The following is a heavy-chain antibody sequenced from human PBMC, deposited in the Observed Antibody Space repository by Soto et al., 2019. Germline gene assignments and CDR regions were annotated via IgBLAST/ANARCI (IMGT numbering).Heavy chain of an antibody. CDR3: ARAYLTTVDLDY. Sequence: SETLSLTCTVSGGSISSYYWSWIRQPPGKGLEWIGYIYYSGSTNYNPSLKSRVTISVDTSKNQFSLKLSSVTAADTAVYYCARAYLTTVDLDYWGQGTLVTSPQ. J-gene: IGHJ4*02. V-gene: IGHV4-59*01. CDR1: GGSISSYY. CDR2: IYYSGST. D-gene: IGHD4-17*01.